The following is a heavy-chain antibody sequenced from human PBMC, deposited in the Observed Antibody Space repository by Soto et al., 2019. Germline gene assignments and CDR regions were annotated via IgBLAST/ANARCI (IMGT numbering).Heavy chain of an antibody. Sequence: GGSLRLSCAASGFTFSSFWMDWVRQPPGKGLEWVANISPDGSEKHYVDSVKGRFAISRDNARNSLYLQMRSLTAEDSALYYCSRSLNSWGQGTRVTVSS. CDR2: ISPDGSEK. J-gene: IGHJ4*02. V-gene: IGHV3-7*01. CDR1: GFTFSSFW. CDR3: SRSLNS.